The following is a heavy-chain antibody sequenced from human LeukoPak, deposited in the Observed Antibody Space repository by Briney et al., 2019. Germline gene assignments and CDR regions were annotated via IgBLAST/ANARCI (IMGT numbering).Heavy chain of an antibody. CDR2: INTDGSTT. CDR1: GFTFSSYW. Sequence: GGSLRLSCAASGFTFSSYWIHWVRQAPGKGLVWVSRINTDGSTTNYADSVKGRFTISRDNAKNTLYLQMNSLRAEDTAVYYCARDPSSSSWYYFDYWGQGTLVTVSS. J-gene: IGHJ4*02. CDR3: ARDPSSSSWYYFDY. D-gene: IGHD6-13*01. V-gene: IGHV3-74*01.